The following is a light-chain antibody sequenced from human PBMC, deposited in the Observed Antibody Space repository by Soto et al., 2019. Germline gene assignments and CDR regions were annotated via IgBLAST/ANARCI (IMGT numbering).Light chain of an antibody. J-gene: IGKJ1*01. CDR2: AAS. Sequence: DIVLTQSPGTLSLSPGERATLSCRTSQSVSSSYLAWYQQKPGQAPRLLIYAASSRATGIPDRFSGSGSGTDFTLTISRLEPEDFEVYYCQQYATFGQGTKVEIK. CDR1: QSVSSSY. V-gene: IGKV3-20*01. CDR3: QQYAT.